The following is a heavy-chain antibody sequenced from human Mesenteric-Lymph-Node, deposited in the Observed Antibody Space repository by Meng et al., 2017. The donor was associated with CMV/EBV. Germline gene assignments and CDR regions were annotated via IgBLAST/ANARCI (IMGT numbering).Heavy chain of an antibody. CDR1: GFTFSSYW. D-gene: IGHD3-10*01. CDR2: IKQDGSEK. J-gene: IGHJ6*02. Sequence: GGSLRLSCAASGFTFSSYWMSWVRQAPGKGLEWVANIKQDGSEKYYVDSVKGRFTISRDNAKNSLYLQMNSLRAEDTAVYYCAKDEVYAYGLSGMDVWGQGTTVTVSS. CDR3: AKDEVYAYGLSGMDV. V-gene: IGHV3-7*01.